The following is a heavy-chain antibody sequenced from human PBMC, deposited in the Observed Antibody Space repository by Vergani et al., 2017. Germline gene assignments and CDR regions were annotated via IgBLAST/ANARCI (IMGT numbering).Heavy chain of an antibody. Sequence: QVQLKQWGAGLLKPSETLSLTCAVYGGSFSGYYWSWIRQPPGKGLEWIGEINHSGRTNYNPPLKSRVTISVDTSKNQFSLKLSSVTAADTAVYYCARGPDMYCWTYWGQGTLVTVSS. J-gene: IGHJ4*02. CDR1: GGSFSGYY. D-gene: IGHD2-8*02. V-gene: IGHV4-34*01. CDR3: ARGPDMYCWTY. CDR2: INHSGRT.